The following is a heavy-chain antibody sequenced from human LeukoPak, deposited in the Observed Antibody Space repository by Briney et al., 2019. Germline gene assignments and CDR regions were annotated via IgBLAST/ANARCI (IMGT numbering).Heavy chain of an antibody. CDR2: IRGKAYGGTT. CDR1: GFTFRSSE. Sequence: GGSLRLSCAASGFTFRSSEMSWVRQAPGRGLEWVGLIRGKAYGGTTEYAASVKGRFTISRDDSKSIAYLQMNSLQTEDTAVYYCASDRGYSTSAWGQGTMVTVSS. CDR3: ASDRGYSTSA. D-gene: IGHD6-6*01. J-gene: IGHJ3*01. V-gene: IGHV3-49*04.